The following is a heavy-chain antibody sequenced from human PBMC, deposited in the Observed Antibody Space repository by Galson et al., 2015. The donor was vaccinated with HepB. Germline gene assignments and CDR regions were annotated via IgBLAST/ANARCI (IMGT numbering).Heavy chain of an antibody. Sequence: SVKVSCKASGYPFTSYYMHWVRQAPGQGLEWMGIINPSGGSTNYAQKFQGRVTMTRDTSTSTVYMELSSLRSEDTAVYYCAREGRQQLDNDAFDIWGQGTMVTVSS. CDR3: AREGRQQLDNDAFDI. J-gene: IGHJ3*02. CDR2: INPSGGST. CDR1: GYPFTSYY. V-gene: IGHV1-46*03. D-gene: IGHD6-13*01.